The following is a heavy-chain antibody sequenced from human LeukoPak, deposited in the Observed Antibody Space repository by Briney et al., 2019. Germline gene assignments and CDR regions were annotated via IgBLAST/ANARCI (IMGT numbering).Heavy chain of an antibody. V-gene: IGHV3-23*01. D-gene: IGHD3-22*01. J-gene: IGHJ1*01. Sequence: GGSLRLSCAASEFTFSSYALTWVRQAPGKGLEWVSSISGSGGSTYYADSVKGRFTISRDNSKNTLYLQMNSLRAEDTAVYYCARGPRVGYYDSPRPYFQHWGQGTLVTVSS. CDR1: EFTFSSYA. CDR3: ARGPRVGYYDSPRPYFQH. CDR2: ISGSGGST.